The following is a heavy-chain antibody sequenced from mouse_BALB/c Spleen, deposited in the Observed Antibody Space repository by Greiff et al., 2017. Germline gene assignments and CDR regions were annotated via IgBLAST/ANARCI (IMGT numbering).Heavy chain of an antibody. Sequence: EVQRVESGGGLVQPGGSLKLSCAASGFDFSRYWMSWVRQAQGKGLEWIGEINPDSSTINYTPSLKDKFIITRDNAKNTLYLQMSKVRSEEAALYYCASHYYGSSPHFDYWGQGTTLTVSA. D-gene: IGHD1-1*01. CDR1: GFDFSRYW. V-gene: IGHV4-1*02. CDR3: ASHYYGSSPHFDY. CDR2: INPDSSTI. J-gene: IGHJ2*01.